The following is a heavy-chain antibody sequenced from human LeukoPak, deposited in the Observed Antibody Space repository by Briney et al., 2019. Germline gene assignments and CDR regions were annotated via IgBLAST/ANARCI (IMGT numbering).Heavy chain of an antibody. CDR3: ASGKPALYYFDY. CDR2: INPSSGGT. J-gene: IGHJ4*02. Sequence: ASVKVSCKAFGYTFTDLYMRWVRQAPGQGLEWMGWINPSSGGTKYEQKFQGRVTMTRDTSISTAYMELSRLRSDDTAIYYCASGKPALYYFDYWGQGALVTVSS. CDR1: GYTFTDLY. V-gene: IGHV1-2*02. D-gene: IGHD1-1*01.